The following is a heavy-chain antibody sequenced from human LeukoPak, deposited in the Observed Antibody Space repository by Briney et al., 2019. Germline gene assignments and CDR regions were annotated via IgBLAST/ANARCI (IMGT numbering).Heavy chain of an antibody. CDR2: ISYDGSNK. D-gene: IGHD6-13*01. V-gene: IGHV3-30*18. Sequence: TGGSLRLSRAASGFTFSSYGMHWVRQAPGKGLEWVAVISYDGSNKYYADSVKGRFTISRDNSKNTLYLQMNSLRAEDTAVYYCAKIAAAGIGVDYWGQGTLVTVSS. CDR3: AKIAAAGIGVDY. CDR1: GFTFSSYG. J-gene: IGHJ4*02.